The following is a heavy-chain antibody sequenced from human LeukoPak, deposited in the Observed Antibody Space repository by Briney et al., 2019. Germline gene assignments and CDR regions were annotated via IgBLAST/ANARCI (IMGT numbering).Heavy chain of an antibody. Sequence: GGSLRLSCAASGFTFSSYAMHWVRQAPGKGLEWVAVISYDGSNKYYADSVKGRFTISRDISKNTLYLQMNSLRAEDTAVYYCARTYDSSGYYRDFDIWGQGTMVTVSS. CDR1: GFTFSSYA. J-gene: IGHJ3*02. CDR3: ARTYDSSGYYRDFDI. V-gene: IGHV3-30*04. CDR2: ISYDGSNK. D-gene: IGHD3-22*01.